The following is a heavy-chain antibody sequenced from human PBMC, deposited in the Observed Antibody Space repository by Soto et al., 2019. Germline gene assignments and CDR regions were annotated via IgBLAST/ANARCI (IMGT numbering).Heavy chain of an antibody. V-gene: IGHV4-4*02. CDR3: ARLVKYYYGPGSHYTDIIYYFDN. Sequence: SETLSLTCAFSGCSISSSNWWSWVRQPLGKGLEWIGDIYHSGSTYYNPSLKSRVTISVDKSKSQFSLKLRSVTAADTAVYFCARLVKYYYGPGSHYTDIIYYFDNWGQGTLVTVSS. CDR1: GCSISSSNW. J-gene: IGHJ4*02. CDR2: IYHSGST. D-gene: IGHD3-10*01.